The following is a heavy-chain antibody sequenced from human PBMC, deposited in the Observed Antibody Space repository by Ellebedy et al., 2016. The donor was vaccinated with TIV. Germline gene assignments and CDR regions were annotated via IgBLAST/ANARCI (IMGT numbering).Heavy chain of an antibody. CDR2: IYQDGSTQ. Sequence: GGSLRLSCVASGFIFRSYWMSWVCQAPGKGLEWVANIYQDGSTQYYVDSVKGRFTISRDNAKNSLFMQMNSLRVEDTAVYYCARRGSYGDYAVQVNSWFDRWGRGTLVSVSS. J-gene: IGHJ5*02. D-gene: IGHD3-16*01. CDR1: GFIFRSYW. V-gene: IGHV3-7*01. CDR3: ARRGSYGDYAVQVNSWFDR.